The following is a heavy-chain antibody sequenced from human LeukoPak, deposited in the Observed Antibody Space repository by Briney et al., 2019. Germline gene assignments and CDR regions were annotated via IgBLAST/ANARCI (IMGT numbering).Heavy chain of an antibody. CDR3: ARDIAVAAGDAFDI. CDR1: GFTFSSYN. V-gene: IGHV3-21*01. J-gene: IGHJ3*02. D-gene: IGHD6-19*01. CDR2: ISSSSSYI. Sequence: PGGSLRLSCAGSGFTFSSYNMNWVRQAPGKGLEWVSSISSSSSYIYYADSVKGRFTISRDNAKNSLYLQMNSLRAEDTAVYYCARDIAVAAGDAFDIWGQGTMVTVSS.